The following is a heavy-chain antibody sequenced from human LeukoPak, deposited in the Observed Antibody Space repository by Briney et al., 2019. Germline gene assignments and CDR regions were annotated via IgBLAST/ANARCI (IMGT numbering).Heavy chain of an antibody. J-gene: IGHJ6*03. V-gene: IGHV3-9*01. CDR1: GFNFDDYA. CDR2: ISWNSRSI. Sequence: GGSLRLSCGVSGFNFDDYAMHWVRQAPGKGLEWVSGISWNSRSIGYADSVKGRFTISRDNAKNTLYLQMSSLRAEDTAVYYCARHRSMDVWGKGTTVTVSS. CDR3: ARHRSMDV.